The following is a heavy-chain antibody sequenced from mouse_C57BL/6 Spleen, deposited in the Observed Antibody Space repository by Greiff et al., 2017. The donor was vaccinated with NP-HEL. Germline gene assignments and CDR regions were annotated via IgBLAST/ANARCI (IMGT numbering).Heavy chain of an antibody. Sequence: EVQLQQSGPELVKPGASVKISCKASGYTFTDYYMNWVKQSHGKSLEWIGDINPNNGGTSYNQKFKGKATLTVDKSSSTAYMELRSLTSEDSAVYYCARCYYGNSAWFAYWGQGTLVTVSA. D-gene: IGHD2-1*01. CDR3: ARCYYGNSAWFAY. CDR1: GYTFTDYY. J-gene: IGHJ3*01. V-gene: IGHV1-26*01. CDR2: INPNNGGT.